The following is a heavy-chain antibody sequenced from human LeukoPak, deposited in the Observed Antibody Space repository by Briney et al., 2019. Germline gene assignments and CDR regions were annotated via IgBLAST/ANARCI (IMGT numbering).Heavy chain of an antibody. CDR3: ASASFVFGELEGGFGY. CDR1: GFTFSSYG. Sequence: PGGSLRLSCAASGFTFSSYGMHWVRQAPGKGLEWVAVISYDGSNKYYADSVKGRFTISRDNSKNTLYLQMNSLRAEDTAVYYCASASFVFGELEGGFGYWGQGTLVTVSS. CDR2: ISYDGSNK. D-gene: IGHD3-10*02. V-gene: IGHV3-30*03. J-gene: IGHJ4*02.